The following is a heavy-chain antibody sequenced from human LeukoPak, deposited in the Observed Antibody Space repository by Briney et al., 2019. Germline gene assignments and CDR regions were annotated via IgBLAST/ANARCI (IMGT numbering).Heavy chain of an antibody. CDR2: FYDSGST. Sequence: PSETLSLTCTVSGGSISSSTYYWDWIRQPPGKGLEWIGNFYDSGSTWYNPSLKSRVTISGDTSKNQFSLKLSSVTAADTAVYYCARAREMATTIFDYWGQGTLVAVSS. CDR1: GGSISSSTYY. CDR3: ARAREMATTIFDY. J-gene: IGHJ4*02. D-gene: IGHD5-24*01. V-gene: IGHV4-39*07.